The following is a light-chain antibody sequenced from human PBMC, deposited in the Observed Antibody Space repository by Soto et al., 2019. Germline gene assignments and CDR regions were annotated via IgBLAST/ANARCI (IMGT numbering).Light chain of an antibody. CDR3: SSYTSSSFYV. V-gene: IGLV2-14*01. CDR2: DDS. CDR1: NSDVGGYNY. J-gene: IGLJ1*01. Sequence: QSALTQPASVSGSPGQSITISCTGTNSDVGGYNYVSWYQQHPGTAPKLMIYDDSSRPSGVSNRFSGSKSGNTASLTRSGLQAEDEADYYCSSYTSSSFYVFGTGTKVTVL.